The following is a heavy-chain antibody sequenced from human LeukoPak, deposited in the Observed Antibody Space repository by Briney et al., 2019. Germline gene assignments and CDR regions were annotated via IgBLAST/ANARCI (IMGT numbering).Heavy chain of an antibody. CDR1: GYTFTGYY. J-gene: IGHJ4*02. CDR3: ARDAQRGYDFWSGYLRYFDY. CDR2: INPNSGDT. D-gene: IGHD3-3*01. V-gene: IGHV1-2*06. Sequence: ASVKVSCKASGYTFTGYYMHWVRQAPGQGLEWMGRINPNSGDTNYAQKFQGRVTMTRDTSISTAYMELSRLRSDDTAVYYCARDAQRGYDFWSGYLRYFDYWGQGTLVTVSS.